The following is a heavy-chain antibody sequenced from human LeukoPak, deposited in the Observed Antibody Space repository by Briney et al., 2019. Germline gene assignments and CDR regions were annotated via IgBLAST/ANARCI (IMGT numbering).Heavy chain of an antibody. CDR3: AKDDSGYYSEIPH. CDR1: GFTFSSYA. D-gene: IGHD3-22*01. J-gene: IGHJ4*02. V-gene: IGHV3-23*01. CDR2: ISGSGGST. Sequence: GGSLRLSCAASGFTFSSYAMSWVRQAPGKGLEWVSAISGSGGSTYYADSVKGRFTISRDNSKNALYLQMNSLRAEDTAVYYCAKDDSGYYSEIPHWGQGTLVTVSS.